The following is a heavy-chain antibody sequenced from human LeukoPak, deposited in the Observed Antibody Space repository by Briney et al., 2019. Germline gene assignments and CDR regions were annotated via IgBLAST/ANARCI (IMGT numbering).Heavy chain of an antibody. V-gene: IGHV4-59*08. J-gene: IGHJ3*02. D-gene: IGHD4-23*01. Sequence: SDTLSLTCTVSGGSISGYYWNSIRHPPGKGLELIVFIYNAGNTNYNPSLKSRVTISADPTKNQVSLNLSSVTAADTAVYYCARPGGRDQGGKSVAFDIWGQGTMVTVSS. CDR2: IYNAGNT. CDR1: GGSISGYY. CDR3: ARPGGRDQGGKSVAFDI.